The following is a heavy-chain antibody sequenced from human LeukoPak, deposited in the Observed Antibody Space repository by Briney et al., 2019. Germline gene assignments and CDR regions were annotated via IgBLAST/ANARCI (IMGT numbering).Heavy chain of an antibody. J-gene: IGHJ5*02. CDR3: ARDFYSVTGSSDPRGYWFDP. CDR1: GFTFSSYA. CDR2: ISYDGSNK. D-gene: IGHD6-19*01. V-gene: IGHV3-30-3*01. Sequence: GRSLRLSCAASGFTFSSYAMHWVRQAPGKGLEWVAVISYDGSNKYYADSVKGRFTISRDNSKNTLYLQMNSLRAEDTAVYYCARDFYSVTGSSDPRGYWFDPWGQGTLVTVSS.